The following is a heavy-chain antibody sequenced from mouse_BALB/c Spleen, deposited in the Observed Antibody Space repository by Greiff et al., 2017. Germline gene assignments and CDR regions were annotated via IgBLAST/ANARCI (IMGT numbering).Heavy chain of an antibody. D-gene: IGHD2-4*01. J-gene: IGHJ3*01. CDR2: IYPGDGDT. CDR3: ARFDYDGAWFAY. Sequence: VQLQQSGAELARPGASVKLSCKASGYTFTSYWMQWVKQRPGQGLEWIGAIYPGDGDTRYTQKFKGKATLTADKSSSTAYMQLSSLASEDSAVYYCARFDYDGAWFAYWGQGTLVTVSA. V-gene: IGHV1-87*01. CDR1: GYTFTSYW.